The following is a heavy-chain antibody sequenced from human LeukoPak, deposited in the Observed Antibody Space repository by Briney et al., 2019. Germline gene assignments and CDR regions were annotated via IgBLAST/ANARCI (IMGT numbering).Heavy chain of an antibody. V-gene: IGHV4-59*01. Sequence: PLETLSLTCTVSGDSISSYYWSWIRQPPGKGLEWIGYIHYSGSTNYNPSLQSRVTISVDTSKNQFSLILTSVTAADTAVYYCVRSSSWYQNWFDPWGQGNLVTVSS. CDR1: GDSISSYY. CDR3: VRSSSWYQNWFDP. CDR2: IHYSGST. J-gene: IGHJ5*02. D-gene: IGHD6-13*01.